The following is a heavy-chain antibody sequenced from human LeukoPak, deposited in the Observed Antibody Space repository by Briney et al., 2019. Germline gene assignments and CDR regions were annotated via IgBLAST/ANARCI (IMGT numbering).Heavy chain of an antibody. CDR2: IYFTRST. CDR3: SRLGLLFGELLDLPRHWFDP. Sequence: SETLSLTCTVSGGSISSSSICWGWIRQPPGKGLEWIVTIYFTRSTYTNPSLKRRATISVDTSKYMFSLMLSTVTAADTAVYYCSRLGLLFGELLDLPRHWFDPGGQGTLVTVSS. D-gene: IGHD3-10*02. V-gene: IGHV4-39*01. CDR1: GGSISSSSIC. J-gene: IGHJ5*02.